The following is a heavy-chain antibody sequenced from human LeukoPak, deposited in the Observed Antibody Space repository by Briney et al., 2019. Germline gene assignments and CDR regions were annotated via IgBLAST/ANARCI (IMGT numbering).Heavy chain of an antibody. V-gene: IGHV1-2*06. CDR2: INPNSGGT. J-gene: IGHJ6*02. CDR1: GYTFTGYY. D-gene: IGHD2-21*02. CDR3: ARIMYCGGDCSPCYYYGMDV. Sequence: ASVKVSCKASGYTFTGYYMHWVRQAPGQGLEWMGRINPNSGGTNYAQKFQGRVTMTRDTSISTAYMELSRLRSDDTAVYYCARIMYCGGDCSPCYYYGMDVWGQGTTVTVSS.